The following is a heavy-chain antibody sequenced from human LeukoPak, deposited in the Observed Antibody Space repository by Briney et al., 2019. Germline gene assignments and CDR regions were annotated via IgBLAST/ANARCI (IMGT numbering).Heavy chain of an antibody. J-gene: IGHJ4*02. CDR3: AKLEDIVVVPAATIIN. CDR1: GFTFSSYA. V-gene: IGHV3-23*01. CDR2: INGSGGST. Sequence: GGSLRLSCAASGFTFSSYAMSWVRQAPGKGLEWVSAINGSGGSTYYADSVKGRFTISRDNSKNTLYLQMNSLRAEDTAVYYCAKLEDIVVVPAATIINWGQGTLVTVSS. D-gene: IGHD2-2*01.